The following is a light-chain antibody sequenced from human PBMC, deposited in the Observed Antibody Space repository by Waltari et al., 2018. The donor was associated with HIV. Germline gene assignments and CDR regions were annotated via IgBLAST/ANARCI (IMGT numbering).Light chain of an antibody. J-gene: IGLJ3*02. V-gene: IGLV2-14*01. CDR3: SSYTTRSTWV. CDR2: EVS. CDR1: SSDIGGYKY. Sequence: QSALTQPASVSGSPGQSITISCTGTSSDIGGYKYVSWYQQQPGKAPKLMISEVSNRPSGVSNRFSCSKSGNTASLTISGLQAEDEADYYCSSYTTRSTWVFGGGTKLTVL.